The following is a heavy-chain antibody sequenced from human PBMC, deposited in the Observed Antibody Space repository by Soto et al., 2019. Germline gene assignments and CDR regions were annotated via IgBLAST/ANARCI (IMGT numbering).Heavy chain of an antibody. Sequence: PGGSLRLSCAASGFIFSNYDMSWVRQTPEKGLEWVSTISGTGGTTYYADSVKGRFTISRDNYKSTLHLQMSSLGAEDTARYFCAKKMILTTVGVPSNYFHYWAQGALVTVSS. D-gene: IGHD4-17*01. CDR2: ISGTGGTT. CDR1: GFIFSNYD. V-gene: IGHV3-23*01. CDR3: AKKMILTTVGVPSNYFHY. J-gene: IGHJ4*02.